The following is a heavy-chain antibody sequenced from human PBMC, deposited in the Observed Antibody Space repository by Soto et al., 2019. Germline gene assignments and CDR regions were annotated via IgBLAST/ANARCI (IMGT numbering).Heavy chain of an antibody. CDR2: IYYSGST. J-gene: IGHJ3*02. CDR1: GGSISSSSYY. Sequence: SETLSLTCTVSGGSISSSSYYWGWIRQPPGKGLEWIGSIYYSGSTYYNPSLKSRVTISVDTSKNQFSLKLSSVTAADTAVYYCARHRAQTATDDFDIWGQGTMVTVSS. CDR3: ARHRAQTATDDFDI. V-gene: IGHV4-39*01.